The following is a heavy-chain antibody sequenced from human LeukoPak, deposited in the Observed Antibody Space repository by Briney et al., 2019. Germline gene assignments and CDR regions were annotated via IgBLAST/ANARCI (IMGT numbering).Heavy chain of an antibody. CDR3: ARDPIVGY. D-gene: IGHD3-22*01. Sequence: PGGSLRLSCAASAFTFSSYWMSWVRQAPGKGLEWVANIKQDGSEKYYVDSVKGRFTISRDNAKNSLYLQMNSLRAEDTAAYYCARDPIVGYCGQGTLVTVSS. CDR1: AFTFSSYW. V-gene: IGHV3-7*01. J-gene: IGHJ4*02. CDR2: IKQDGSEK.